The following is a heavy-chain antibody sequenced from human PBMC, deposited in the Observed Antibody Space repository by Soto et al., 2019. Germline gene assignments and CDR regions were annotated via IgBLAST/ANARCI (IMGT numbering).Heavy chain of an antibody. J-gene: IGHJ3*02. CDR3: ARTGIPDAFDI. V-gene: IGHV4-38-2*01. Sequence: TETLSLTCAVSGYSISSGYYWGWIRQPPGKGLEWIGSIYHSGSTYYNPSLKSRVTISVDTSKNQFSLKLSSVTAADTAVYYCARTGIPDAFDIWGQGTMVSVSS. CDR2: IYHSGST. CDR1: GYSISSGYY.